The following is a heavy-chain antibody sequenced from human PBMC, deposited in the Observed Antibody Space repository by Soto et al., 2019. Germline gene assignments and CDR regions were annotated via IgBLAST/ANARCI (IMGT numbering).Heavy chain of an antibody. D-gene: IGHD2-8*01. CDR3: GRGASNRTGY. CDR1: ADTFNNYW. Sequence: VQLVQSGAEVKKPGEFLHISCQGSADTFNNYWIGRVRQRPGKGLGWMGIMNPNGADTIYSPPFQGQVIISVDTSINPRSPELASLMACDTGRCCCGRGASNRTGYCGEGTLVTVSS. J-gene: IGHJ4*02. V-gene: IGHV5-51*03. CDR2: MNPNGADT.